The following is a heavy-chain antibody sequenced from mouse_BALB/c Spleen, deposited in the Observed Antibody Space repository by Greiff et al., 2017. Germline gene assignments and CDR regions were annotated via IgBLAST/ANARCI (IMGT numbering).Heavy chain of an antibody. CDR1: GFSLTGYG. J-gene: IGHJ2*01. Sequence: VQLQESGPGLVAPSQSLSITCTVSGFSLTGYGVNWVRQPPGKGLEWLGMIWGDGSTDYNSALKSRLSISKDNSKSQVFLKMNSLQTDDTARYYCARDDGYYGYYFDYWGQGTTLTVSS. V-gene: IGHV2-6-7*01. CDR3: ARDDGYYGYYFDY. CDR2: IWGDGST. D-gene: IGHD2-3*01.